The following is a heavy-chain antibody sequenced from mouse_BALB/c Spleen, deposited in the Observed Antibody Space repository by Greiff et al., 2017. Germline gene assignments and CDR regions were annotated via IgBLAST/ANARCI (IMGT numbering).Heavy chain of an antibody. CDR1: GFSLSRYS. V-gene: IGHV2-6-4*01. J-gene: IGHJ3*01. CDR3: ASPYYRYDWFAY. D-gene: IGHD2-14*01. CDR2: IWGGGST. Sequence: QVQLKESGPGLVAPSQSLSITCTVSGFSLSRYSVHWVRQPPGKGLEWLGMIWGGGSTDYNSALKSRLSISKDNSKSQVFLKMNSLQTDDTAMYYCASPYYRYDWFAYWGQGTLVTVSA.